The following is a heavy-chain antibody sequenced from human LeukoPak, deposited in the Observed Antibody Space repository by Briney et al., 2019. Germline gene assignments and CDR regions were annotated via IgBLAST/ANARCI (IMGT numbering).Heavy chain of an antibody. V-gene: IGHV1-8*01. D-gene: IGHD5-12*01. CDR3: ASHGYETKSADY. CDR1: GFTFTSYD. J-gene: IGHJ4*02. Sequence: ASVKVSCKASGFTFTSYDINWVRQASGQGLEWMGWMNPQNGNTGYAQKFQGRVTITADESTSTAYMELSSLRSEDTAVYYCASHGYETKSADYWGQGTLVTVSS. CDR2: MNPQNGNT.